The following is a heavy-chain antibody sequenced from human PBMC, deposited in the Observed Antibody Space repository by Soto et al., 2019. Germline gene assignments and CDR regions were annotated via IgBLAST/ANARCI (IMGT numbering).Heavy chain of an antibody. V-gene: IGHV1-18*01. D-gene: IGHD3-16*01. Sequence: QVQLVQSAAEVKKPGASVKVSCKASGYTFIRYGISWVRQAPGQGFEWMGWISPYDDKTIYAQKRQGRVIMTTDTSTRIVYMELRGLKSDDTAVYYCARGGYYDNSWGKLNHYGLDVWGQGTSVTVSS. CDR3: ARGGYYDNSWGKLNHYGLDV. J-gene: IGHJ6*02. CDR2: ISPYDDKT. CDR1: GYTFIRYG.